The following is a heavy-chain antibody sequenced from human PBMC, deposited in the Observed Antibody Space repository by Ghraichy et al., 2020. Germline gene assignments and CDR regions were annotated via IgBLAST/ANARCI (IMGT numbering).Heavy chain of an antibody. D-gene: IGHD1-26*01. CDR2: FDPEDGET. CDR1: GYTLSELS. V-gene: IGHV1-24*01. CDR3: VTGVVGPTFDDFDT. J-gene: IGHJ3*02. Sequence: ASVKVSCKVSGYTLSELSMHWVRQAPGKGLEWMGGFDPEDGETIYAQKFQGRVSMTEDTSTDTAYMEFSSLRSEDTAIYYCVTGVVGPTFDDFDTWGQGTMVTVSS.